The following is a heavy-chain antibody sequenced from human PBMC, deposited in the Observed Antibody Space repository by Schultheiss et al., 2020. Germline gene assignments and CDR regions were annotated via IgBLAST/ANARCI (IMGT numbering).Heavy chain of an antibody. D-gene: IGHD2-21*02. V-gene: IGHV3-48*01. CDR2: MSSSSSTI. CDR3: ARDRVGYGDTDGDAFDI. CDR1: GFTFSSYS. J-gene: IGHJ3*02. Sequence: GGSLRLSCAASGFTFSSYSMNWVRQAPGKGLEWISYMSSSSSTIYYADSVKGRFTISRDNDKNSLYLQMNTLRAEDTAVYYCARDRVGYGDTDGDAFDIWGKGT.